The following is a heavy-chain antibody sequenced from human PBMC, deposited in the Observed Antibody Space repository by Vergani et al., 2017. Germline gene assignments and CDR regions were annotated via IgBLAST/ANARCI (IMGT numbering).Heavy chain of an antibody. Sequence: QVQLQESGPGLVKPSETLSLTFTVSGGSISSYYWSWIRQPAGKGLEWIGRIYTSGSTNYNPSLKSRVTMSVDTSKNQFSLKLSSVTAADTAVYYCARDREDIVVVPAAIAHHYYYYMDVWGKGTTVTVSS. D-gene: IGHD2-2*02. V-gene: IGHV4-4*07. J-gene: IGHJ6*03. CDR2: IYTSGST. CDR3: ARDREDIVVVPAAIAHHYYYYMDV. CDR1: GGSISSYY.